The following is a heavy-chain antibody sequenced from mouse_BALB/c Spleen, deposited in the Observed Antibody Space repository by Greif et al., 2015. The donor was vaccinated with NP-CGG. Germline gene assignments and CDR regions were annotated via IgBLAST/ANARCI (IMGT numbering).Heavy chain of an antibody. CDR3: ARSGDYGLYAMDY. CDR2: INPYNGDT. CDR1: GYSFTGYF. D-gene: IGHD2-4*01. Sequence: EVQLQQSGPELVKPGASGKISCKASGYSFTGYFMNWVMQSHGKSLEWIGRINPYNGDTFYNQKFKGKATLTVDKSSSTAHMELRSLASEDSAVYYCARSGDYGLYAMDYWGQGTSVTVSS. J-gene: IGHJ4*01. V-gene: IGHV1-20*02.